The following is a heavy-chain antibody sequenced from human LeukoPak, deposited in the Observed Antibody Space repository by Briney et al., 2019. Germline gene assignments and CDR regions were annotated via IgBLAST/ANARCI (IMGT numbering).Heavy chain of an antibody. V-gene: IGHV1-8*01. CDR3: ARVPTYCGGDCSSTGFDP. J-gene: IGHJ5*02. CDR1: GYTFTSYD. D-gene: IGHD2-21*02. CDR2: MNPNSGNT. Sequence: ASVKVSCKASGYTFTSYDINWVRQATGQGRAWMGWMNPNSGNTGYAQKFQGRVTMTRNTSISTAYVELSSLRSEDTAVYYCARVPTYCGGDCSSTGFDPWGQGTLVTVSS.